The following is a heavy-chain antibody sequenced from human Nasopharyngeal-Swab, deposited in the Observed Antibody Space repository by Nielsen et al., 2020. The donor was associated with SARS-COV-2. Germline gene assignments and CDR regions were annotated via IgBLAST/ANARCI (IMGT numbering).Heavy chain of an antibody. J-gene: IGHJ4*02. CDR1: GYSFTDYY. D-gene: IGHD3-22*01. Sequence: ASVKVSCKASGYSFTDYYMHWVRQAPGQGLEWVGCIDPNTGDTKYTQKFQGRVTVTRDTSRSTAYIELSRLRSDDTAVYYCARDYYDNYDSDYWGQGTLVTVSS. CDR2: IDPNTGDT. V-gene: IGHV1-2*02. CDR3: ARDYYDNYDSDY.